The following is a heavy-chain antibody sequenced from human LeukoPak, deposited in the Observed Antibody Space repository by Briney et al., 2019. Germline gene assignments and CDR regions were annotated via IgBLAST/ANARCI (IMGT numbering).Heavy chain of an antibody. CDR1: GFTFSSNG. CDR3: AKYPYYYDSSGYYAEYFQH. V-gene: IGHV3-48*01. Sequence: GGSLRLSCAASGFTFSSNGMNWVRQAPGKGLEWVSYISSGSGTIYYTDSVKGRFTISRDNSKNTLYLQMNSLRAEDTAVYYCAKYPYYYDSSGYYAEYFQHWGQGTLVTVSS. CDR2: ISSGSGTI. J-gene: IGHJ1*01. D-gene: IGHD3-22*01.